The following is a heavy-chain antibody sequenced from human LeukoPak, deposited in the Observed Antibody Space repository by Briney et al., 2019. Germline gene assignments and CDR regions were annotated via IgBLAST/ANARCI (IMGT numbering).Heavy chain of an antibody. V-gene: IGHV3-73*01. J-gene: IGHJ6*03. CDR3: TRTDNYYYYMDV. Sequence: PGGSLKLSCAASGFTFSGSAMHWVRQASGKGLEWVGRIRSKANSYATAYAASVKGRFTISRDESKNTAYLQMNSLKTEDTAVYYCTRTDNYYYYMDVWGKGTTVTISS. CDR1: GFTFSGSA. CDR2: IRSKANSYAT. D-gene: IGHD3-9*01.